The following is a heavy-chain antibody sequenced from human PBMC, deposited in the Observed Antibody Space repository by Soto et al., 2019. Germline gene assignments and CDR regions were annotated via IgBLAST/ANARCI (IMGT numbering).Heavy chain of an antibody. CDR3: ARAWSGIVGARHYDY. CDR1: GGTFSSYT. V-gene: IGHV1-69*02. D-gene: IGHD1-26*01. J-gene: IGHJ4*02. CDR2: IIPILGIA. Sequence: GASVKVSCKASGGTFSSYTISWVRQAPGQGLEWMGRIIPILGIANYAQKFQGRVTITADKSTSTAYMELSSLRSEDTAVYYCARAWSGIVGARHYDYWGQGTLVTSPQ.